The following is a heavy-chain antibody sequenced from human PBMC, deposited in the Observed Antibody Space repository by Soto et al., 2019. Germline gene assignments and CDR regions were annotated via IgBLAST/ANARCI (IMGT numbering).Heavy chain of an antibody. J-gene: IGHJ5*02. V-gene: IGHV4-31*03. CDR3: ARVLLWFGEYTSWFDP. CDR2: IYYSGST. CDR1: GGSISSGGYY. Sequence: QVQLQESDPGLVKPSQTLSLTCTVSGGSISSGGYYWSWIRQHPGKGLEWIGYIYYSGSTYYNPSLKSRVTISVDTSKNQFSLKLSSVTAADTAVYYCARVLLWFGEYTSWFDPWGQGTLVTVSS. D-gene: IGHD3-10*01.